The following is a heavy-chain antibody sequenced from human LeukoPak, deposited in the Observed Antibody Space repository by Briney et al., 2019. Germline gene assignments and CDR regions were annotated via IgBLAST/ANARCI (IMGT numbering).Heavy chain of an antibody. CDR2: MNPNSGNT. CDR3: ARVGRDGYNYYFAY. CDR1: GYTFTSYD. V-gene: IGHV1-8*03. J-gene: IGHJ4*02. Sequence: VASVKVSCKASGYTFTSYDINWVRQATGQGLEWMGWMNPNSGNTGYAQKFQGRVTITRNTSISTAYMELSSLRSEDTAVYYCARVGRDGYNYYFAYWAQGPLVTVSS. D-gene: IGHD5-24*01.